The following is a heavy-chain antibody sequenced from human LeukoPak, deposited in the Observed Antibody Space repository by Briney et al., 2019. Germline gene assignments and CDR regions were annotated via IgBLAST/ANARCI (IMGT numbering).Heavy chain of an antibody. V-gene: IGHV3-20*04. CDR2: INWNGGST. J-gene: IGHJ3*02. Sequence: GGSLRLSCAASGFTFDDYGMSWVRQAPGKGLEWASGINWNGGSTGYADSVKGRFTISRDNAKNSLYLQMNSLRAEDTALYYCARLATYYYDSSGPRGAFDIWGQGTMVTVSS. CDR3: ARLATYYYDSSGPRGAFDI. D-gene: IGHD3-22*01. CDR1: GFTFDDYG.